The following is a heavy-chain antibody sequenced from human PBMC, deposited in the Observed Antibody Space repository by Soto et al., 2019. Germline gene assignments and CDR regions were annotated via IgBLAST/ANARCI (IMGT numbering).Heavy chain of an antibody. Sequence: QVQLVQSGAEVKKPGASVKVSCKASGYSLADYGMNWVRQAPGQGLEWMGWISAYDGHTKYAQKLQGRVTVTTDTSTNTAYMELRSLRSDDTAVYYCARLRALSGGWPYYFAFWGQGTLVTVSS. D-gene: IGHD6-19*01. CDR1: GYSLADYG. CDR2: ISAYDGHT. V-gene: IGHV1-18*01. CDR3: ARLRALSGGWPYYFAF. J-gene: IGHJ4*02.